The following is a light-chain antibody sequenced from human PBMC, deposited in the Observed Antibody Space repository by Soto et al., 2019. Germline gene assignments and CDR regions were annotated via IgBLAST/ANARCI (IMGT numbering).Light chain of an antibody. V-gene: IGLV1-44*01. CDR1: TSNIGRNA. CDR3: AVWDDSLNAVG. CDR2: TND. Sequence: QSVLAQPPSASGAPGQRVTISCSGSTSNIGRNAVNWYQQFTGTAPKLLISTNDDRPSGVPDRFSGSKSGTSASLAISGLQSEDEADYYCAVWDDSLNAVGFGGGTK. J-gene: IGLJ3*02.